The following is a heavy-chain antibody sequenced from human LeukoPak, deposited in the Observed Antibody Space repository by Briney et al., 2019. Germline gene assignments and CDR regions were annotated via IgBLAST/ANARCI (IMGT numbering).Heavy chain of an antibody. J-gene: IGHJ6*02. CDR1: GFTFSTYV. Sequence: GGSLRLSCAASGFTFSTYVMSWVRQAPGKGLEWVSAISGSGGSTYYADSVKGRFSISRDNAKNSLYLQIYSLRVEDTAGYYCARWYGGSGSWVLDVWGQGTTVTVSS. CDR3: ARWYGGSGSWVLDV. CDR2: ISGSGGST. V-gene: IGHV3-23*01. D-gene: IGHD3-10*01.